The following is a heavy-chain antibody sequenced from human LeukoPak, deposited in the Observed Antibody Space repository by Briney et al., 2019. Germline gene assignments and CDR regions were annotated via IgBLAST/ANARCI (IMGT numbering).Heavy chain of an antibody. J-gene: IGHJ5*02. D-gene: IGHD3-10*01. Sequence: ASVKVSCKASGYTFTTYVIHWVRQAPGQRFEWMGWINTGNGDTKYSQKFQGSVTITRDTSASIVYMELSSLTSEDSAVYYCARSVGSGSYNPWGQGTLVTVSS. CDR1: GYTFTTYV. CDR3: ARSVGSGSYNP. V-gene: IGHV1-3*04. CDR2: INTGNGDT.